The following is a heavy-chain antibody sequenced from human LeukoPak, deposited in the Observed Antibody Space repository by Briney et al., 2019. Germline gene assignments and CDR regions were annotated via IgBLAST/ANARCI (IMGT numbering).Heavy chain of an antibody. Sequence: SETLSLTCAVDGGSFSGYYWSWIRQPPGKGLEWIGEINHSGSTNYNPSLKSRVTISVDTSKNQFSLKLSSVTAADTAVYYCARGPIAVAGTQYDYWGQGTLVTVSS. CDR1: GGSFSGYY. D-gene: IGHD6-19*01. V-gene: IGHV4-34*01. CDR3: ARGPIAVAGTQYDY. J-gene: IGHJ4*02. CDR2: INHSGST.